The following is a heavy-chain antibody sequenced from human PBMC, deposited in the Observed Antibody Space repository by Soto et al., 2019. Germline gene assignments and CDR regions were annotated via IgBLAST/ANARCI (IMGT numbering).Heavy chain of an antibody. V-gene: IGHV4-31*03. Sequence: QVQLQESGPGLVKPSQTLSLTCTASGGSINSGTYYWSWIRQHPEKVLECIGYIDNSGSTYSNPSFKSRITMYLDTSKNHLSLKLTSMTAAETAVYYCARGGTSDYWPAHVDAFDIWGPGTRVTVSS. CDR1: GGSINSGTYY. D-gene: IGHD3-22*01. CDR3: ARGGTSDYWPAHVDAFDI. J-gene: IGHJ3*02. CDR2: IDNSGST.